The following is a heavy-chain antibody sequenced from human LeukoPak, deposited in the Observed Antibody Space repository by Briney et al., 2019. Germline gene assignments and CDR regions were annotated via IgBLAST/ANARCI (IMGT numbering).Heavy chain of an antibody. J-gene: IGHJ5*02. CDR3: ARDSYRRITVLGAVISHPTFDP. CDR1: GYTFTSYD. D-gene: IGHD3-3*01. Sequence: ASVKVSCMASGYTFTSYDINWVRQATGQGLEWMGWMNPNSGNTDYAQKFRGRVTMTRNTSISTAYMELSSLTSGDTAVYYCARDSYRRITVLGAVISHPTFDPWGQGTLVTVSS. CDR2: MNPNSGNT. V-gene: IGHV1-8*01.